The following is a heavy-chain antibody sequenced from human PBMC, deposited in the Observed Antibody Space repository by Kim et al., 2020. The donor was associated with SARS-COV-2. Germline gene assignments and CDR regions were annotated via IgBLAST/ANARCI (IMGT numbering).Heavy chain of an antibody. J-gene: IGHJ6*02. CDR3: ARVQEGYCSSTSCYAADYYYYGMDV. D-gene: IGHD2-2*01. Sequence: GGSLRLSCAASGFTFSSYWMSWVRQAPGKGLEWVANIKQDGSEKYYVDSVKGRFTISRDNAKNSLYLQMNSLRAEDTAVYYCARVQEGYCSSTSCYAADYYYYGMDVWGQGTTVTVSS. V-gene: IGHV3-7*01. CDR2: IKQDGSEK. CDR1: GFTFSSYW.